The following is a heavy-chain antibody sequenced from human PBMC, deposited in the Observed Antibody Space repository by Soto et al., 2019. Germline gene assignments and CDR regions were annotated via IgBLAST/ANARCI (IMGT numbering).Heavy chain of an antibody. CDR3: EKLIAA. V-gene: IGHV3-23*01. D-gene: IGHD6-6*01. CDR2: ITSSGGGT. Sequence: WVRKAKGKGLEWVSSITSSGGGTYYADSVKGRFTVSRDNSKNTVYLQMNSLRDEETAVYYCEKLIAAWAQATLVTVSS. J-gene: IGHJ4*02.